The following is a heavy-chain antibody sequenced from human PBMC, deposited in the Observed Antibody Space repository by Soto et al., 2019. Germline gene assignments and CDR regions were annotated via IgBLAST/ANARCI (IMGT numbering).Heavy chain of an antibody. CDR3: ARDQPSSYYDFWSGPQGNYYGMDV. J-gene: IGHJ6*02. D-gene: IGHD3-3*01. V-gene: IGHV3-30-3*01. CDR1: GFTFSSYA. Sequence: QVQLVESGGGVVQPGRSLRLSCAASGFTFSSYAMHWVRQAPGKGLEWVAVISYDGSNKYYADSVKGRFTISRDNSKNTLYLQMTSLRAEDTAVYYCARDQPSSYYDFWSGPQGNYYGMDVWGQGTTVTVSS. CDR2: ISYDGSNK.